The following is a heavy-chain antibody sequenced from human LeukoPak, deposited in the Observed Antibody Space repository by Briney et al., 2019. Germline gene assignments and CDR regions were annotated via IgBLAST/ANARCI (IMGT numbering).Heavy chain of an antibody. CDR2: LRGNGDT. CDR1: GFTFSTYA. D-gene: IGHD1-1*01. V-gene: IGHV3-23*01. Sequence: GGSLRLSCVASGFTFSTYAMSWVREAPARGLEWVSSLRGNGDTFYTESVKGRFTLSRDESRNMVFLHLNKLRVEDTAIYYCAKASWVSNVDAVLWGQGTVVTVFS. CDR3: AKASWVSNVDAVL. J-gene: IGHJ4*02.